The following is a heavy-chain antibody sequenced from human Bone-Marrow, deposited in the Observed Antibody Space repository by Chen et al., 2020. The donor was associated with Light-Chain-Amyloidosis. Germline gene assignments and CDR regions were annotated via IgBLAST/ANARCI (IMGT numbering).Heavy chain of an antibody. Sequence: VQLEQSGPEVKKPGESTTISCKGSGYTFPNYWSGWVRQMPGKGLEWMGVIYPDDSDARYSPSFEGQVTISADKSITTAYLQWRSLKASDTAMYYCARRRDGYNFDYWGQGTLVTVSS. CDR1: GYTFPNYW. CDR2: IYPDDSDA. V-gene: IGHV5-51*01. CDR3: ARRRDGYNFDY. J-gene: IGHJ4*02. D-gene: IGHD5-12*01.